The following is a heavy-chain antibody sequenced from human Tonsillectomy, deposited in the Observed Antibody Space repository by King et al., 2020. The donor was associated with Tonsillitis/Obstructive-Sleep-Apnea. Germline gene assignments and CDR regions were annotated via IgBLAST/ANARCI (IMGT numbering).Heavy chain of an antibody. CDR2: IYYSGST. CDR1: GGSISSYY. J-gene: IGHJ5*02. Sequence: QLKESGPGLVKPSETLSLNCTVSGGSISSYYWSWIRQPPGKGLEWIGYIYYSGSTNYNPSLKSRVTISVDTSKNQFSLKLSSVTAADTAVYYCARTHVLNWFDPWGQGTLVTVSS. V-gene: IGHV4-59*01. CDR3: ARTHVLNWFDP.